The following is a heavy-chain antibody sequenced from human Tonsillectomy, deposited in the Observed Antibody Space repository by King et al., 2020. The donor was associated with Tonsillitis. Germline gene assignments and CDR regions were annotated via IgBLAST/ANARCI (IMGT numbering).Heavy chain of an antibody. Sequence: QLVQSGTEVKMPGASVKISCKTSGYTFSNYAIHWVRQAPGQGLEWMGWINTAIGDTKYPQKLQGRVTITMDTSASAAFMELRSLRSEDTAVYFCARAPLVVPADMDYWGQGTLVTVSS. V-gene: IGHV1-3*04. J-gene: IGHJ4*02. CDR2: INTAIGDT. CDR3: ARAPLVVPADMDY. D-gene: IGHD2-2*01. CDR1: GYTFSNYA.